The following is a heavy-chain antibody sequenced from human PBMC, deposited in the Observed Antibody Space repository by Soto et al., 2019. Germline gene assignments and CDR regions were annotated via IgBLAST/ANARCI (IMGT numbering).Heavy chain of an antibody. D-gene: IGHD1-20*01. J-gene: IGHJ6*02. Sequence: SGTLSLTCAVSGGSISSSNVCSSIRQHPGKGLEWIGYIYYSGSTYYNPSLKSRVTISVDTSKNQFSLKLSSVTAADTAVYYCAGRYRYLHYYSGMDVWAQGTTVNVSS. CDR1: GGSISSSNV. CDR3: AGRYRYLHYYSGMDV. V-gene: IGHV4-31*11. CDR2: IYYSGST.